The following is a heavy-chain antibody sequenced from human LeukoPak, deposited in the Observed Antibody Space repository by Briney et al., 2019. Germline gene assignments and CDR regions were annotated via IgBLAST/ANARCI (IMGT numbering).Heavy chain of an antibody. CDR3: ARDRQYSDAFDL. CDR1: GGSISSGSYY. CDR2: IYSSGTT. J-gene: IGHJ3*01. Sequence: ASETLSLTCTVSGGSISSGSYYWSWIRQPAGKGLEWIGRIYSSGTTNYNPSLKSRVTISVDTSKNQFSLKLNSVTAADTAVYYCARDRQYSDAFDLWAKGQWSPSLQ. V-gene: IGHV4-61*02. D-gene: IGHD2/OR15-2a*01.